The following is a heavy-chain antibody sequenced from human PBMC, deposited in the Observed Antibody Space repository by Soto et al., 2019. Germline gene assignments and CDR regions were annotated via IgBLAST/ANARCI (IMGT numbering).Heavy chain of an antibody. CDR1: GFTFDSYA. CDR3: AKIRAGSYDFWSGFGGFDY. CDR2: ISGSGGST. V-gene: IGHV3-23*01. D-gene: IGHD3-3*01. Sequence: GGSLRLSCAASGFTFDSYAMTWVRQAPGKGLEWVSGISGSGGSTYYADSVKGRFTISRDNYKNTLYLQMNSLRAEDTAVYYCAKIRAGSYDFWSGFGGFDYWGQGTLVTVSS. J-gene: IGHJ4*02.